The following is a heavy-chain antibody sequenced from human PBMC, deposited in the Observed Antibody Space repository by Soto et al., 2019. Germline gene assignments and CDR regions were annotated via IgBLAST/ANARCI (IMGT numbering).Heavy chain of an antibody. J-gene: IGHJ5*02. CDR3: AHAPFQYCSGGSCYRNWFDP. V-gene: IGHV2-5*01. CDR1: GFSLSTSGVG. Sequence: GATLVNPTQTLTLTCTFSGFSLSTSGVGVGWIRQPPGKALEWLALIYWNDDKRYSPSLKSRLTITKDTSKNQVVLTMTNMDPVDTATHYFAHAPFQYCSGGSCYRNWFDPWGQGTLVTVSA. D-gene: IGHD2-15*01. CDR2: IYWNDDK.